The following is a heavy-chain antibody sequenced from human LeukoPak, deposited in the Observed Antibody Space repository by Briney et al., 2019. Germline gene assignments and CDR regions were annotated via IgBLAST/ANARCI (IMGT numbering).Heavy chain of an antibody. CDR3: AARRGIYYDSSGYAFDY. Sequence: SVKVSCKASGGTFSSYAISWVRQAPGQGLAWVGGIIPIFGTANYAQKFQGRVTITADESTSTAYMELSSLRSEDTAVYYCAARRGIYYDSSGYAFDYWGQGTLVTVSS. D-gene: IGHD3-22*01. J-gene: IGHJ4*02. CDR1: GGTFSSYA. CDR2: IIPIFGTA. V-gene: IGHV1-69*01.